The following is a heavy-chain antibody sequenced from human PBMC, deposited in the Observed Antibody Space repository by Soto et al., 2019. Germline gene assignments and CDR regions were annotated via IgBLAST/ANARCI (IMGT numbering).Heavy chain of an antibody. CDR2: LNGGVDGT. CDR1: GFTALSYA. D-gene: IGHD3-10*01. J-gene: IGHJ4*02. Sequence: QVRLIQSGPEMMQPGASVRVSCKASGFTALSYAFHWVRQAPGQGPEWLGWLNGGVDGTSYSQRFQGRATISRDTSTNTVYLEVTSLTSEDTAVYYCAREVKGVTSFDYWGQGTLVTVSS. CDR3: AREVKGVTSFDY. V-gene: IGHV1-3*01.